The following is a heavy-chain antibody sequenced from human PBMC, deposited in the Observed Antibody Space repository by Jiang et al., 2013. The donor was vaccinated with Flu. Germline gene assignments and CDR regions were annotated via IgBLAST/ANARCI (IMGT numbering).Heavy chain of an antibody. CDR1: GDTFSYT. CDR3: ACGGYTHYYYVGV. J-gene: IGHJ6*03. V-gene: IGHV1-69*06. Sequence: GAEVKKPGSSVKVSCKVSGDTFSYTVNWVRQAPGRGLEWMGGFIPIFDTTKHAQTFQDRVTFTADKSTNTAFMQLSGLRSEDTAVYYCACGGYTHYYYVGVWGRGTTVTVSS. CDR2: FIPIFDTT. D-gene: IGHD5-24*01.